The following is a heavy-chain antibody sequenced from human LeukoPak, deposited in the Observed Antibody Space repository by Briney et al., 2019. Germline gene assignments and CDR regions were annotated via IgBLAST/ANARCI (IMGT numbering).Heavy chain of an antibody. J-gene: IGHJ4*02. V-gene: IGHV3-30-3*01. D-gene: IGHD1-26*01. CDR3: ATIGDRRSGELYRIDY. Sequence: TGGSLRLSCAASGFTFSNYAMHWVRQAPGKGLEWVAVVSYDGSNKYCADSVKGRFTISRDNSKNTLYLQMNSLRAEDAAVYYCATIGDRRSGELYRIDYWGQGTLVTVSS. CDR1: GFTFSNYA. CDR2: VSYDGSNK.